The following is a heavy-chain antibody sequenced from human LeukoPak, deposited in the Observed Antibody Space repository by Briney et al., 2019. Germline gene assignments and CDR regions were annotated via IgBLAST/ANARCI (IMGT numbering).Heavy chain of an antibody. CDR1: GGSISSSSYY. J-gene: IGHJ5*02. V-gene: IGHV4-39*01. D-gene: IGHD5-18*01. Sequence: SETLSLTCTVSGGSISSSSYYWGWLRQPPGKGLEWIGSIYYSGSTYYNPSLKSRVTISVDTSKNQFSLKLSSVTAADTAVYYCARLGYSYGYKEAFVGFDPWGQGTLVTVSS. CDR3: ARLGYSYGYKEAFVGFDP. CDR2: IYYSGST.